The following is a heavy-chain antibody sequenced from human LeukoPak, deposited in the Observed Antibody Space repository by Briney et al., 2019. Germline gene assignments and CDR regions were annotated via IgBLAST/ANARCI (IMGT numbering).Heavy chain of an antibody. CDR3: AREIDGSCDY. D-gene: IGHD1-26*01. Sequence: GGLRLSCAASGFTFSSYAMHWVRQAPGKGLEYVSVISSNGGSTYYANSVKGRFTISRDNSKNTLYLQMGSLRAEDMAVYYCAREIDGSCDYWGQGTLVTVSS. CDR1: GFTFSSYA. J-gene: IGHJ4*02. V-gene: IGHV3-64*01. CDR2: ISSNGGST.